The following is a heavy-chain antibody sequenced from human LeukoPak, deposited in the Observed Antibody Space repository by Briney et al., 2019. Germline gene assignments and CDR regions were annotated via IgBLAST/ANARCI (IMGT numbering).Heavy chain of an antibody. Sequence: GESLKISCKGSGYSFTNYWNGWVRQMPGKGLEWMGIIYPGDSNTRYSPSFPGQVTISADKSISTAYLQWSSLKASDTAIYYCARLAVSSIWSVYFDYWGQGTLVTVSP. CDR1: GYSFTNYW. CDR3: ARLAVSSIWSVYFDY. CDR2: IYPGDSNT. J-gene: IGHJ4*02. V-gene: IGHV5-51*01. D-gene: IGHD6-13*01.